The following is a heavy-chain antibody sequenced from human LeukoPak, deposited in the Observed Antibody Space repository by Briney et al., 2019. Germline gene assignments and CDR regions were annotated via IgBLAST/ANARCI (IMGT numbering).Heavy chain of an antibody. D-gene: IGHD4-17*01. J-gene: IGHJ3*02. CDR2: INPSGGST. Sequence: ASVKVSCKASGYTFTSYYMHWVRQAPGQGLEWMGIINPSGGSTSYAQKFQGRVTMTRDTSTSTVYMELSSLRSEDTAVYYCASPGAGDYGDYNDAFDIWGQGTMVTVSS. V-gene: IGHV1-46*01. CDR1: GYTFTSYY. CDR3: ASPGAGDYGDYNDAFDI.